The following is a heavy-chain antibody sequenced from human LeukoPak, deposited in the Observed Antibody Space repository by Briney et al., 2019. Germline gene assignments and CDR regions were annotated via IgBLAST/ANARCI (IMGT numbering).Heavy chain of an antibody. Sequence: PGGSQRLSCVASGFSFSDYDMYWVRQAAGRGLEWVSALGTNRDAYYLGPVRGRFTISRDNVKNSLYLQMNSLGVEDTAVYYCAREWRGIASHYHGMDVWGQGTTVTVSS. V-gene: IGHV3-13*01. CDR1: GFSFSDYD. D-gene: IGHD6-6*01. CDR3: AREWRGIASHYHGMDV. CDR2: LGTNRDA. J-gene: IGHJ6*02.